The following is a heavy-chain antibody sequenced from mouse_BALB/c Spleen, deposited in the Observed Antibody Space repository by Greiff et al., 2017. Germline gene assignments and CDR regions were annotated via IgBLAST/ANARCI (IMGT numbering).Heavy chain of an antibody. V-gene: IGHV2-9-2*01. J-gene: IGHJ2*01. CDR3: VRDSPYDGFDY. Sequence: ESGPGLVAPSQSLSITCTVSGFSLTSYDISWIRQPPGKGLEWLGVIWTGGGTNYNSAFMSRLSISKDNSKSQVFLKMNSLQTDDTAIYYCVRDSPYDGFDYWGQGTTLTVSS. CDR2: IWTGGGT. CDR1: GFSLTSYD. D-gene: IGHD2-3*01.